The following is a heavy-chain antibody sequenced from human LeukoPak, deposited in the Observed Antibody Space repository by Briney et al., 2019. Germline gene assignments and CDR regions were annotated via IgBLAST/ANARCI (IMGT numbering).Heavy chain of an antibody. D-gene: IGHD5-12*01. Sequence: GGSLRLSCAASGFTVSSNYMSWVRQAPGKGLEWVSVIYSGGSTYYADSVKGRFTISRHNSKNTLYLQMNSLRAEDTAVYYCARLSGYYYRSFDYWGQGTLVTAFS. CDR1: GFTVSSNY. CDR2: IYSGGST. CDR3: ARLSGYYYRSFDY. J-gene: IGHJ4*02. V-gene: IGHV3-53*04.